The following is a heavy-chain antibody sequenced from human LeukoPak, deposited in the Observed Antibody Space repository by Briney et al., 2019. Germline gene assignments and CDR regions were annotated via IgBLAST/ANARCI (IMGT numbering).Heavy chain of an antibody. Sequence: PSETPSLTCTVSGGSISSSSYYWSWIRQPPGTGLEWIGEINHSGSTNYNPSLKSRVTISVDTSKNQFSPKLSSVTAADTAVYYCARSKDRRAAALDYWGQGTLVTVSS. CDR3: ARSKDRRAAALDY. V-gene: IGHV4-39*07. CDR1: GGSISSSSYY. CDR2: INHSGST. D-gene: IGHD6-25*01. J-gene: IGHJ4*02.